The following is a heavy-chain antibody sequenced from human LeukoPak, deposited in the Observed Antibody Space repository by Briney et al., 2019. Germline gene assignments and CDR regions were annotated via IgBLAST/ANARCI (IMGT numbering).Heavy chain of an antibody. D-gene: IGHD1-1*01. CDR2: MNPNSGNT. Sequence: ASVKVSCKASGYTFTSYDINWVRQATGQGLEWMGWMNPNSGNTGYAQKFQGRVTMTRNTSISTAYMELSSLRSEDTAVYYCARDHPRFGNDPEAAFDIWGQGTMVTVSS. CDR1: GYTFTSYD. V-gene: IGHV1-8*01. J-gene: IGHJ3*02. CDR3: ARDHPRFGNDPEAAFDI.